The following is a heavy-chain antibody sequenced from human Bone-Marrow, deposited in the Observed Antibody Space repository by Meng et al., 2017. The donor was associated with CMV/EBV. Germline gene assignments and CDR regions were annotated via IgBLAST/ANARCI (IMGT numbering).Heavy chain of an antibody. J-gene: IGHJ6*02. CDR1: GYTFTGYY. Sequence: ASVKVSCKASGYTFTGYYMHWVRQAPGQGLEWMGWINPNSGGTNYAQKFQGRVTMTRDTSISTAYMELSRLRSDDTAVYYCARVNERLVVPAAMSDYYGMDVWGQGTTVTVSS. CDR2: INPNSGGT. D-gene: IGHD2-2*01. CDR3: ARVNERLVVPAAMSDYYGMDV. V-gene: IGHV1-2*02.